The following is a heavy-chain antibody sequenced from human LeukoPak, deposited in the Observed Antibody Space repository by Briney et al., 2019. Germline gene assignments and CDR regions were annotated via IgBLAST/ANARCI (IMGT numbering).Heavy chain of an antibody. V-gene: IGHV3-33*01. D-gene: IGHD3-10*01. Sequence: GGSLRLSCAASGFTFSSYGMHWVRQAPGKGLEWVAVIWYDGSNKYYADSVKGRFTISRDNSKNTLYLQMNSLRAEDTAVYYCARARGASYGSGSYPVDYWGQGTLVTVSS. J-gene: IGHJ4*02. CDR1: GFTFSSYG. CDR3: ARARGASYGSGSYPVDY. CDR2: IWYDGSNK.